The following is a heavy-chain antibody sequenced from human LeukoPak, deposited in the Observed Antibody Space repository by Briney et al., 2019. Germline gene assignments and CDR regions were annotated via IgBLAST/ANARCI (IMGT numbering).Heavy chain of an antibody. Sequence: GGSLRLPCAASGFTFSSYAMTWVRQAPGKGLEWVSIISGASGGSTYYADSVKGRFTISRDNSKNTLYLQMNSLRAEDTALYYCARVGSSSWYPNFDYWGQGTLVTVSS. D-gene: IGHD6-13*01. CDR2: ISGASGGST. V-gene: IGHV3-23*01. CDR3: ARVGSSSWYPNFDY. CDR1: GFTFSSYA. J-gene: IGHJ4*02.